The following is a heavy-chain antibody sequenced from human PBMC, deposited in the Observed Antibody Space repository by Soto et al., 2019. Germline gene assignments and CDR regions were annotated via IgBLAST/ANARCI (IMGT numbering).Heavy chain of an antibody. CDR1: GFPFNDYY. CDR2: ISPKSTFR. CDR3: VRGGGGGLFEH. J-gene: IGHJ4*02. D-gene: IGHD2-21*01. V-gene: IGHV3-11*06. Sequence: GGSLRLSCATSGFPFNDYYMTWIRQAPGKGLEWLSHISPKSTFRNYADSVKGRFTISRDNTESSLFLQMNSLGVDDTAVYSCVRGGGGGLFEHWGQGVLVT.